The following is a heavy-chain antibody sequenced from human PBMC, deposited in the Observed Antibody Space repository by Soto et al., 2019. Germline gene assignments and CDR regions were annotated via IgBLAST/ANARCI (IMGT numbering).Heavy chain of an antibody. CDR2: ISYDGSNK. V-gene: IGHV3-30-3*01. D-gene: IGHD6-19*01. CDR3: VRDTSPYSSGWHNRHFDY. CDR1: GFTFSSYA. Sequence: QVQLVESGGGVVQPGRSLRLSCAASGFTFSSYAMHWVRQAPGKGLEWVAVISYDGSNKYYADSVRGRFTISRDNSKTLYLHMNTLRGEDTALYYCVRDTSPYSSGWHNRHFDYWGQGTLVTVSS. J-gene: IGHJ4*02.